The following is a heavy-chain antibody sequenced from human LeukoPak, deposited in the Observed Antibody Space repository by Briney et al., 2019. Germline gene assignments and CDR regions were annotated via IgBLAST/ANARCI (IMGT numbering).Heavy chain of an antibody. CDR1: GFTFSGYA. D-gene: IGHD6-19*01. CDR2: ISGSGGST. J-gene: IGHJ4*02. V-gene: IGHV3-23*01. Sequence: GGSLRLSCAASGFTFSGYAMTWVRQAPGKGLEWVSTISGSGGSTYYADSVKGRFTISRDNSKNTLYLQMNSLRAEDTAVYYCANNGGVAVAGSFDYWGQGTLVTVSS. CDR3: ANNGGVAVAGSFDY.